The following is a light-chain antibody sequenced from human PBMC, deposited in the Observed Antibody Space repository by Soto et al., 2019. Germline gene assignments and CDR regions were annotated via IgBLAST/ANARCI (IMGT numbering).Light chain of an antibody. V-gene: IGKV1-5*01. CDR3: QQYNSPWT. CDR1: QSISSW. CDR2: DAS. J-gene: IGKJ1*01. Sequence: DIQMTQSPSTLSASVGDRVTITCRASQSISSWLAWYQQKTGKAPKLLIYDASSLESGVPSRFRGSGSGTEFTLTISSLQPDDFATYYCQQYNSPWTFGQWTKVEIK.